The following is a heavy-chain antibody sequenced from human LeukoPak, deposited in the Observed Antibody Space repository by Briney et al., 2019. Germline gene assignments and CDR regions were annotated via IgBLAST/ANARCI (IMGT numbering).Heavy chain of an antibody. Sequence: PGGSLRLSCAASGFTFSSYWMHWVRQAPGKGLVWVSRINSDGSSTSYADSVKGRFTISRDNAKNSLYLQMNSLRAEDTAVFYCARNTITGYYYGMDVWGQGTTVTVSS. CDR3: ARNTITGYYYGMDV. CDR1: GFTFSSYW. CDR2: INSDGSST. D-gene: IGHD3-10*01. V-gene: IGHV3-74*01. J-gene: IGHJ6*02.